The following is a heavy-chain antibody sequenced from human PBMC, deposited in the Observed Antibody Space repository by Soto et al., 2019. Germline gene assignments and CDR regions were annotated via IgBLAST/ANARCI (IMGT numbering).Heavy chain of an antibody. J-gene: IGHJ4*02. D-gene: IGHD3-22*01. V-gene: IGHV3-53*01. Sequence: PGGSLRLSCAASGFTVSSNYMSWVRQAPGKGLEWVSVIYSGGATYYADSVKGRFTISRDNSKNTLYLQMNNLRAEDTAVYYCAKEGYYYNTGGYYSYYFDLWGQGTLVTVSS. CDR3: AKEGYYYNTGGYYSYYFDL. CDR2: IYSGGAT. CDR1: GFTVSSNY.